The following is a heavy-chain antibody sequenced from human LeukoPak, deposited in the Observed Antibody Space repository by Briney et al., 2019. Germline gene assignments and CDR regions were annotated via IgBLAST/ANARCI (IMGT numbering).Heavy chain of an antibody. CDR1: GDSFIRHS. V-gene: IGHV3-48*01. D-gene: IGHD6-13*01. CDR2: IASSGSPI. J-gene: IGHJ4*02. Sequence: GGSLRPSCVGSGDSFIRHSMNWVRRAPGKGLEWIAYIASSGSPIYYADSVKGRFTVSRDNARTSLFLHMNSLRAEDTAVYYCAREYDSRARFDSWGQGALVTVS. CDR3: AREYDSRARFDS.